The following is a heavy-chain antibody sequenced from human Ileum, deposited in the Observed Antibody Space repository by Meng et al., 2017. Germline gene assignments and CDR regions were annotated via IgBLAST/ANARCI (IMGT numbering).Heavy chain of an antibody. CDR1: GFIFRSYD. D-gene: IGHD1-1*01. J-gene: IGHJ4*02. V-gene: IGHV1-8*01. CDR2: MNPNSGNT. CDR3: ARRTQSTGTALGY. Sequence: QVQLVQSGPEVKKPGAAVTVSCKASGFIFRSYDINRVRQAPRQGLEWMGWMNPNSGNTGFAQKFQDRITMTRDTSINTAYMELSSLTSEDTAVYYCARRTQSTGTALGYWGQGTLVTVSS.